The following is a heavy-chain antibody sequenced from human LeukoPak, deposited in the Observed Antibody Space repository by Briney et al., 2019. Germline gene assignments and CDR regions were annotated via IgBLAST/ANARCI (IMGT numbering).Heavy chain of an antibody. CDR2: ISSSTAYT. J-gene: IGHJ4*02. V-gene: IGHV3-21*06. D-gene: IGHD3-22*01. Sequence: GGSLRLSCGASGFIFSTYSMTWVRQAPGKGLEWVASISSSTAYTSYADSVKGRFTISRDNAKNSLFLQMNSLRAEVTAVYYCATGGVHYYDSSADYWGQGTLVTVSS. CDR3: ATGGVHYYDSSADY. CDR1: GFIFSTYS.